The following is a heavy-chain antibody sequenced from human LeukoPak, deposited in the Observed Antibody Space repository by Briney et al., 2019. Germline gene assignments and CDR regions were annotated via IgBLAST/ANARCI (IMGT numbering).Heavy chain of an antibody. D-gene: IGHD3-22*01. V-gene: IGHV3-30*18. CDR3: AKAGYDSSGFDY. CDR2: ISYDGSNK. Sequence: PGGSLRLSCAASGFTFSSYGMHWVRQAPGKGLEWVAVISYDGSNKYYADSVKGRFTISRDNSKNTLYLQMNSLRAEDTAVYYCAKAGYDSSGFDYWGQGTLVTVSS. J-gene: IGHJ4*02. CDR1: GFTFSSYG.